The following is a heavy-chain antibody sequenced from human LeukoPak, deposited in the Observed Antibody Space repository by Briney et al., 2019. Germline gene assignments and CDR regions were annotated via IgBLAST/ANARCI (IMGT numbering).Heavy chain of an antibody. Sequence: ASVKVSCTASGYTFTRYDIYWVRQATGQGLEWMGWMNPNSGNTGSAQRFQGRVTMTRNTSISTAYMELSSLRSEDTAVYYCARGRTTVTEDYWGQGTLVTVSS. CDR3: ARGRTTVTEDY. D-gene: IGHD4-17*01. V-gene: IGHV1-8*01. J-gene: IGHJ4*02. CDR2: MNPNSGNT. CDR1: GYTFTRYD.